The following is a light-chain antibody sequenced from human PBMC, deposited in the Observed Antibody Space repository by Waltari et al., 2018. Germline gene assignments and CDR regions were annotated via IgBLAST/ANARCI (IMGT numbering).Light chain of an antibody. Sequence: DIVMTQSPLSLPVTPGEPASISCRPSQSLLHSNGYNYFDWYLQKPGPSPQLLIYLGSNRASGVPDRFSGSGSGTDFTLKISRVEAEDVGVYYCMQALQTSYTFGQGTKLEIK. V-gene: IGKV2-28*01. CDR2: LGS. J-gene: IGKJ2*01. CDR3: MQALQTSYT. CDR1: QSLLHSNGYNY.